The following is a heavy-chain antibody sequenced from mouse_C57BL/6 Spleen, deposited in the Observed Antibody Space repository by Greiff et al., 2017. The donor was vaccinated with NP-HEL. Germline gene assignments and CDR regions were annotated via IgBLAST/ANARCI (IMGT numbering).Heavy chain of an antibody. Sequence: VQLQQPGAELVRPGTSVKLSCKASGYTFTSYWMHWVKQRPGQGLEWIGVIDPSDSYTNYNQKFKGKATLTVDTSSSTAYMQLSSLTSDDSAVYYCASLTGTNYWGQGTTLTVSS. J-gene: IGHJ2*01. CDR3: ASLTGTNY. D-gene: IGHD4-1*01. V-gene: IGHV1-59*01. CDR1: GYTFTSYW. CDR2: IDPSDSYT.